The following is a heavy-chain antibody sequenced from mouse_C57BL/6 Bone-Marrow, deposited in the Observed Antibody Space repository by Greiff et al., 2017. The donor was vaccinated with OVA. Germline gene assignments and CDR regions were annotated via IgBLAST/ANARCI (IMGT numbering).Heavy chain of an antibody. CDR2: INYDGSST. Sequence: EVQVVESEGGLVQPGSSMKLSCTASGFTFSDYYMAWVHQVPEKGLEWVENINYDGSSTYYLDSLKSRFIISRDNAKNILYLQMSSLKSEDTATYYCAREGGTGAWFAYWGQGTLVTVSA. CDR1: GFTFSDYY. J-gene: IGHJ3*01. CDR3: AREGGTGAWFAY. D-gene: IGHD3-3*01. V-gene: IGHV5-16*01.